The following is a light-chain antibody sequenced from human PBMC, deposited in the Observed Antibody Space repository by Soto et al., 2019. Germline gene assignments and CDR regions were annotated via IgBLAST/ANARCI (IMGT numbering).Light chain of an antibody. J-gene: IGKJ3*01. CDR2: GAS. CDR3: QQTYSTRFT. Sequence: EIVMTQSPATLSVSPGETATLSCRASQSVSSNLAWYQQKPGQAPSLLIYGASTRATDIPPRFSGSGSGTEFTLTITSLQSEDFATYYCQQTYSTRFTFGPGTKVDIK. V-gene: IGKV3-15*01. CDR1: QSVSSN.